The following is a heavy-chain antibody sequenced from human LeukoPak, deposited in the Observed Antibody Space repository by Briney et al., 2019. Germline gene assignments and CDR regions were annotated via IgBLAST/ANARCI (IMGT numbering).Heavy chain of an antibody. Sequence: PGGSLRLSCTASAFTFSAYGMHWVRQAPGKGLESVAIIWYDGSYKYYADSVKGRFTISRDNSKNTLYLQMDSLRAEDTAVYYCSGIGCSCIYDHGYYYYGRDVWGQGTGVTVSS. CDR2: IWYDGSYK. D-gene: IGHD2-2*01. CDR1: AFTFSAYG. J-gene: IGHJ6*02. V-gene: IGHV3-33*01. CDR3: SGIGCSCIYDHGYYYYGRDV.